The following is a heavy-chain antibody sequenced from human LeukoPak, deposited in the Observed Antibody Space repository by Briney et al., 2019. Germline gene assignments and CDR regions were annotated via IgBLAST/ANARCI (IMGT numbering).Heavy chain of an antibody. CDR3: ARGGSSWSITFDY. CDR1: GGTFSSYA. D-gene: IGHD6-13*01. CDR2: IIPIFGTA. Sequence: GASVKVSCKASGGTFSSYAISWVRQAPGQGLEWMGGIIPIFGTANYAQKFQGRVTITADESTSTAYMELSSLRSEDTAVYYCARGGSSWSITFDYWGQGTLVTVSS. J-gene: IGHJ4*02. V-gene: IGHV1-69*13.